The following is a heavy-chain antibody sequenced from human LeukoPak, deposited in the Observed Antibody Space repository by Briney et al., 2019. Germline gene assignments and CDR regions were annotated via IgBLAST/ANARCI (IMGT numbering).Heavy chain of an antibody. V-gene: IGHV4-34*01. CDR1: GGSFSGYY. CDR3: ARARPYKSYYYDSSGYYQDY. D-gene: IGHD3-22*01. Sequence: SETLSLTCAVYGGSFSGYYWSWIRQPPGKGLEWIGETNHSGSTNYNPSLKSRVTISVDTSKNQFSLKLSSVTAADTAVYYCARARPYKSYYYDSSGYYQDYWGQGTLVTVSS. CDR2: TNHSGST. J-gene: IGHJ4*02.